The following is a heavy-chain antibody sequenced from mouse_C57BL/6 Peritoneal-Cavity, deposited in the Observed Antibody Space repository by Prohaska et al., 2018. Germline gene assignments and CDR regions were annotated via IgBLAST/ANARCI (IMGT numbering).Heavy chain of an antibody. Sequence: MSCKASGYTFNNYTKHWEKKRPGQGLEWIGYINPSSGYTKYNQKFKDKATLTADKSSSTAYMQLSSLTSEDSAVYYCARSDITTVVADYWGQGTTLTVSS. J-gene: IGHJ2*01. V-gene: IGHV1-4*01. D-gene: IGHD1-1*01. CDR3: ARSDITTVVADY. CDR1: GYTFNNYT. CDR2: INPSSGYT.